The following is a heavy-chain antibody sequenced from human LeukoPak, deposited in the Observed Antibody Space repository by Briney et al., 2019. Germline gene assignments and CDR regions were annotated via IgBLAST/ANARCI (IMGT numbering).Heavy chain of an antibody. CDR1: GGSISSGGYS. D-gene: IGHD1-1*01. CDR2: IYHSGST. V-gene: IGHV4-30-2*01. CDR3: ARVGDWNDLVY. J-gene: IGHJ4*02. Sequence: PSQTLSLTCAVSGGSISSGGYSWSWIRQPPGKGLEWIGYIYHSGSTYYNPSLKSRVTISVDRSKNQFSLKLSSVTAADTAVYYCARVGDWNDLVYWGQGTLVTVSS.